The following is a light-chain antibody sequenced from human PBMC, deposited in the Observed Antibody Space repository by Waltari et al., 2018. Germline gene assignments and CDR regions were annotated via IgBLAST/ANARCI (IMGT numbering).Light chain of an antibody. V-gene: IGKV1-39*01. J-gene: IGKJ1*01. CDR2: AAS. Sequence: DIQMTQSPSSLSASVADRVSITCRTSQTISSYLNWYNQKPRKAPNLLIYAASSLQSGVPSRFSGSGSGTDFTLTISSLQSEDFATYYCQQTYSTPRTFGQGTKVEVK. CDR3: QQTYSTPRT. CDR1: QTISSY.